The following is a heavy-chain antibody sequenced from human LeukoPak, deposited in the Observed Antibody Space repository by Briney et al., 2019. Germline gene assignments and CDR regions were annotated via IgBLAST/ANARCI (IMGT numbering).Heavy chain of an antibody. D-gene: IGHD7-27*01. CDR1: GFTFSSYS. V-gene: IGHV3-21*01. CDR3: ARARGALGHFDY. J-gene: IGHJ4*02. Sequence: KPGGSLRLSCAASGFTFSSYSMNWVRQAPGKGLEWVSSISSSSSYIYYADSVKGRFTISRDNAKNSLYLQMNSLRAEDTAVYYCARARGALGHFDYWGQGTLVTVSS. CDR2: ISSSSSYI.